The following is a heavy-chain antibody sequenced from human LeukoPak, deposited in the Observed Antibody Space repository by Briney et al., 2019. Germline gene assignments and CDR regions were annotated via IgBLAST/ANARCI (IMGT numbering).Heavy chain of an antibody. D-gene: IGHD5/OR15-5a*01. CDR2: TSGDGITT. CDR1: GFTFHNYA. V-gene: IGHV3-43*02. CDR3: ARDHVYGGADY. Sequence: GGSLRLSCAASGFTFHNYAIHWVRQAPGKGLEWVSLTSGDGITTYFADSVKGRFTISRDNSKSSLFLQMNSVRTEDTALYYCARDHVYGGADYWGQGTLVTVSS. J-gene: IGHJ4*02.